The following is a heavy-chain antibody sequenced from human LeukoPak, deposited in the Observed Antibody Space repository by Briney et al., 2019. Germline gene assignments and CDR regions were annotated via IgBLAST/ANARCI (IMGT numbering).Heavy chain of an antibody. V-gene: IGHV1-18*01. CDR1: GYTFTNYG. CDR2: ISAYNGNT. Sequence: ASVKVSCKASGYTFTNYGISWVRQAPGQGLEWMGWISAYNGNTNYVQKLQGRVTMTTDTSTSTAYMELKSLRSDDTAVYYCARDDTSGYDLINWFDPWGQGTLVTVSS. J-gene: IGHJ5*02. D-gene: IGHD5-12*01. CDR3: ARDDTSGYDLINWFDP.